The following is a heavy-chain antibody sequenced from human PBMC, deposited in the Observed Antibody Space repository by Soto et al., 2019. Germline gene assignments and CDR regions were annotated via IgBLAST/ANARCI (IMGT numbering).Heavy chain of an antibody. CDR2: IYYGGST. CDR1: GGSISSSSYY. J-gene: IGHJ6*02. D-gene: IGHD2-8*01. V-gene: IGHV4-39*01. Sequence: SETLSLTCTVSGGSISSSSYYWGWIRQPPGKGLEWIGSIYYGGSTYYNPSLKSRVTISVDTSKNKFSLKLSSVTAADTAVYYCTRPFFKSVLLVYARGLADGMEVWGQGTTVNVSS. CDR3: TRPFFKSVLLVYARGLADGMEV.